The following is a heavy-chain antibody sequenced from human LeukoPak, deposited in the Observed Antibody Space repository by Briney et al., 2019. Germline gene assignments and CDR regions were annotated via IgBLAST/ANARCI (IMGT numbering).Heavy chain of an antibody. CDR2: IRSNGRDT. V-gene: IGHV3-23*01. J-gene: IGHJ5*02. CDR3: AKGGYTTCFDP. Sequence: PGGSLSLSCAASGFTFSEYSMSWVRQAPGKGREWVSNIRSNGRDTYYTGSVKSRLTTSRDNSKSTLYLEMNSMRAEDTAVYYCAKGGYTTCFDPWGQGTLVTVSS. D-gene: IGHD2-15*01. CDR1: GFTFSEYS.